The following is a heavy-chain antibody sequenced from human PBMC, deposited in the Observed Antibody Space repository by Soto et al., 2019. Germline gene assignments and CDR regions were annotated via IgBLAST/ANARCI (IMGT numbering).Heavy chain of an antibody. CDR2: FYSSGSP. J-gene: IGHJ4*02. V-gene: IGHV4-59*01. Sequence: ASETLSLTYTVSGGSISSYYWSWIRQPPGKGLEWIGDFYSSGSPHHNPSLKNRVSISEDRSKNEFSLKLSSVTAADTAIYYCAREFYYDSSGIGFDSWGQGTLVTVSS. D-gene: IGHD3-22*01. CDR3: AREFYYDSSGIGFDS. CDR1: GGSISSYY.